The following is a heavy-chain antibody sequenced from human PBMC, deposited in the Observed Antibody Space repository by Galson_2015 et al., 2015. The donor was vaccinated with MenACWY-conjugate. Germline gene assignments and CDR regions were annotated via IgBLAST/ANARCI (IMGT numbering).Heavy chain of an antibody. J-gene: IGHJ5*02. CDR1: GGTFSSYG. V-gene: IGHV1-69*13. Sequence: SVKVSCKASGGTFSSYGISWVRQAPGQGLEWMGAIIPIFGAANYAQRFQGRVTMTADESTTTAYMELSSLRSEDTAVYYCARDGHSSTWNQYNWFDPWAQGTLVTVSS. D-gene: IGHD6-13*01. CDR2: IIPIFGAA. CDR3: ARDGHSSTWNQYNWFDP.